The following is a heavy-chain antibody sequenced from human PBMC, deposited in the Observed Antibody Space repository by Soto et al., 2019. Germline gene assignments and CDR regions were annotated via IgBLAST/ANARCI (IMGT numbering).Heavy chain of an antibody. Sequence: ASVKVSCKASGYIFTNYGISWVRQAPGQGLEWMGWINTANDKTVVAQQFRHRLTLTTDTSTSTVYLELSSLRSDDTALYYCARDWSETYREISDHWGQGTLVTVSS. CDR2: INTANDKT. J-gene: IGHJ4*02. CDR1: GYIFTNYG. D-gene: IGHD3-3*01. CDR3: ARDWSETYREISDH. V-gene: IGHV1-18*04.